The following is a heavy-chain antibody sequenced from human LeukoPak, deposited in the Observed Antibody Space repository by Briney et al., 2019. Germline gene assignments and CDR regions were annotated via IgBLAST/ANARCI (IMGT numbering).Heavy chain of an antibody. V-gene: IGHV1-2*02. D-gene: IGHD3-10*01. Sequence: ASVKVPCKACGYTFTGYYMHWVRQAPGQGLEWMGWINPNSGGTNYAQKSQGRVTMTRDTSISTAYMELSRLRSDDTAVYYCARVLSLLWFRELLSNGTKFLKANWFDPWGQGSLVTVSS. CDR1: GYTFTGYY. J-gene: IGHJ5*02. CDR2: INPNSGGT. CDR3: ARVLSLLWFRELLSNGTKFLKANWFDP.